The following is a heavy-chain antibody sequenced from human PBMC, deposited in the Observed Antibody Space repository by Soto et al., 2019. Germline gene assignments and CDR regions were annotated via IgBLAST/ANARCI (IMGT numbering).Heavy chain of an antibody. J-gene: IGHJ6*02. V-gene: IGHV3-30-3*01. CDR2: ISYDGSNK. Sequence: PGGSLRLSCAASGFTFSSYAMHWVRQAPGKGLEGVAVISYDGSNKYYADSVKGRFTISRDNSKNTLYLQMNSLRAEDTAVYYCARDTAEYSSSWYSYYYYYGMDVWGQGTTVTVSS. D-gene: IGHD6-13*01. CDR1: GFTFSSYA. CDR3: ARDTAEYSSSWYSYYYYYGMDV.